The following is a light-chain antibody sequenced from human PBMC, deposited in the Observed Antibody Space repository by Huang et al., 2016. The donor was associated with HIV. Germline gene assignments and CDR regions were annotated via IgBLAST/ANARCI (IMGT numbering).Light chain of an antibody. Sequence: EIVMTQSPVTLSVSPGERDTLSCRASQSVYSNLAWYQQKPGKAPRLRIYDASTRATCVPARFSGSCSGSEFTLTITSLQSEYFAVDYCQQYNNWPPITFGQGTRLEIK. CDR1: QSVYSN. CDR2: DAS. CDR3: QQYNNWPPIT. V-gene: IGKV3-15*01. J-gene: IGKJ5*01.